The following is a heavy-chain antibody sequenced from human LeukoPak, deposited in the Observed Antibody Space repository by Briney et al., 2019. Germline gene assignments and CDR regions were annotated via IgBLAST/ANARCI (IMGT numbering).Heavy chain of an antibody. CDR2: IRYDGSEK. CDR3: AKGRDYYMDV. V-gene: IGHV3-30*02. CDR1: GFTFSNYG. Sequence: PGGSLRLSCAASGFTFSNYGIRWVRQAPGTGLEWVAFIRYDGSEKYYADSVKGRFTISRDNSKNTLYLQMNSLRPEDTAVYYCAKGRDYYMDVWGKGTTVTVSS. J-gene: IGHJ6*03.